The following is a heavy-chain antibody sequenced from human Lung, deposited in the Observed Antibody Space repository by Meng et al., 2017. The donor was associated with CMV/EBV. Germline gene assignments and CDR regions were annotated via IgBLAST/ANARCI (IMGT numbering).Heavy chain of an antibody. CDR1: GYTFTGYY. D-gene: IGHD2-2*01. J-gene: IGHJ5*02. CDR3: ARGVGYCSSTSCQVWFDP. V-gene: IGHV1-2*02. CDR2: INPNSGGT. Sequence: ASXXVSXKASGYTFTGYYMHWVRQAPGQGLEWMGWINPNSGGTNYAQKFQGRVTMTRDTSISTAYMELSRLRSDDTAVYYCARGVGYCSSTSCQVWFDPWGQGNXV.